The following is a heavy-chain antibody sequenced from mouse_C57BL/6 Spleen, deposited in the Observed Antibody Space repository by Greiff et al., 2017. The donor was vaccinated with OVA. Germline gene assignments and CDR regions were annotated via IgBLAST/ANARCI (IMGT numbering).Heavy chain of an antibody. J-gene: IGHJ4*01. CDR1: GFTFSSYA. D-gene: IGHD2-4*01. V-gene: IGHV5-4*01. CDR2: ISDGGSYT. Sequence: EVQVVESGGGLVKPGGSLKLSCAASGFTFSSYAMSWVRQTPEKRLEWVATISDGGSYTYYPDNVQGRFTISRDNAKNHLYLKMSHLKSEDTAMYYCAREGYYDYGGYYAMDYWGQGTSVTVSS. CDR3: AREGYYDYGGYYAMDY.